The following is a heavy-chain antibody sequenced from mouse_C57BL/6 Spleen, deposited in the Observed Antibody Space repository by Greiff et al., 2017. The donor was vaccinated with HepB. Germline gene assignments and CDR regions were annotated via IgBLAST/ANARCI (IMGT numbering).Heavy chain of an antibody. J-gene: IGHJ3*01. V-gene: IGHV5-9-1*02. CDR2: ISSGGDYI. D-gene: IGHD4-1*01. Sequence: EVKLVESGEGLVKPGGSLKLSCAASGFTFSSYAMSWVRQTPEKRLEWVAYISSGGDYIYYADTVKGRFTISRDNARNTLYLQMSSLKSEDTAMYYCTRDEGTGPFAYWGQGTLVTVSA. CDR1: GFTFSSYA. CDR3: TRDEGTGPFAY.